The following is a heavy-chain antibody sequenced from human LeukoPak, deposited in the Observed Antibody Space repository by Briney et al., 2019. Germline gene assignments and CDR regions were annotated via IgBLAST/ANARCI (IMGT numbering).Heavy chain of an antibody. V-gene: IGHV1-8*02. Sequence: ASVKVSCKASGYTFTSYYMHWVRQAPGQGLEWMGWMNPNSGNTGYAQKFQGRVTMTRNTSISTAYMELSSLRSEDTAVYYCARGAVFTIFGVVSSDAFDIWGQGTMVTVSS. D-gene: IGHD3-3*01. J-gene: IGHJ3*02. CDR3: ARGAVFTIFGVVSSDAFDI. CDR2: MNPNSGNT. CDR1: GYTFTSYY.